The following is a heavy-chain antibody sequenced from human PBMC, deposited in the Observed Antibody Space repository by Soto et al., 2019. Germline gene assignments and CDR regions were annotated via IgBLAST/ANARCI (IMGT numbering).Heavy chain of an antibody. J-gene: IGHJ5*02. D-gene: IGHD3-9*01. CDR3: ATALRYFDWLPFDP. CDR2: FDPEDGET. CDR1: GYTLTELS. Sequence: SVKVSCKVSGYTLTELSMHWVRQAPGKGLEWMGGFDPEDGETIYAQKFQGRVTMTEDTSTDTAYMELSSLRSEDTAVYYCATALRYFDWLPFDPWGQGTLVTVSS. V-gene: IGHV1-24*01.